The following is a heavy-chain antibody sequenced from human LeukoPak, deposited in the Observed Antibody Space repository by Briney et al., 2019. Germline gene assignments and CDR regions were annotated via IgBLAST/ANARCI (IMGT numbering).Heavy chain of an antibody. CDR3: AKEGEDSSPFDY. V-gene: IGHV3-30*18. Sequence: TGGSLRLSCAASGFTFSSYGMHWVRQAPGKGLEWVAVISYDGSNKYYADSVKGRFTISRDNSKNTLYLQMNSLRAEDTAVYYCAKEGEDSSPFDYWGQGTLVTVSS. J-gene: IGHJ4*02. CDR1: GFTFSSYG. CDR2: ISYDGSNK. D-gene: IGHD2-15*01.